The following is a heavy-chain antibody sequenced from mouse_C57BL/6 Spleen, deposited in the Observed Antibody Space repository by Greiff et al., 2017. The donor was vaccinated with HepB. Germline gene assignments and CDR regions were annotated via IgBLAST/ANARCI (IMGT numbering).Heavy chain of an antibody. D-gene: IGHD1-1*01. CDR3: ARNYGSGSGY. CDR2: IDPSDSYT. V-gene: IGHV1-50*01. CDR1: GYTFTSYW. J-gene: IGHJ2*01. Sequence: QVQLQQPGAELVKPGASVKLSCKASGYTFTSYWMQWVKQRPGQGLEWIGEIDPSDSYTNYNQKFKGKATLTVDTSSSTAYMQLSSLTSEDSAVYYCARNYGSGSGYCGQGTTLTVSS.